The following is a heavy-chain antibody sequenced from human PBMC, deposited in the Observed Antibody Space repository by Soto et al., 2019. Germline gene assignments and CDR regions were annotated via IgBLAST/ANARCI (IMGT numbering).Heavy chain of an antibody. CDR3: AKNYYFDY. J-gene: IGHJ4*02. CDR1: GFTFSNYA. V-gene: IGHV3-23*01. CDR2: INVDSTT. Sequence: GGSLRLSCVASGFTFSNYAMSWVRQAPGKGLEWVSSINVDSTTYYADSVKGRFNISRDNSKNTLYLQMNILRAEDTAVYYCAKNYYFDYWGQGTLVTVSS.